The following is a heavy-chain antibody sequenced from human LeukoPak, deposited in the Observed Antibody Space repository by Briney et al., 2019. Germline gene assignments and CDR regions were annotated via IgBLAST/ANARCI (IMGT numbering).Heavy chain of an antibody. CDR1: GGSFSGYC. CDR3: ARGRGYCSGGSCYLTN. CDR2: INHSGST. J-gene: IGHJ3*01. V-gene: IGHV4-34*01. Sequence: SETLSLTCAVYGGSFSGYCWSWIRQPPGKGLEWIGEINHSGSTNYNPSLKSRVTISVDTSKNQFSLKLSSVTAADTAVYYCARGRGYCSGGSCYLTNWGQGTMVTVSS. D-gene: IGHD2-15*01.